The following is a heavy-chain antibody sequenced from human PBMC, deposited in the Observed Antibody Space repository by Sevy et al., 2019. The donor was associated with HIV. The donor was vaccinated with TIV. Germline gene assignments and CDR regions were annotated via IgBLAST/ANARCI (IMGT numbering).Heavy chain of an antibody. CDR3: ARPIAAAGSGYYYGMDV. CDR1: GGSFSGYY. V-gene: IGHV4-34*01. D-gene: IGHD6-13*01. J-gene: IGHJ6*02. CDR2: INHSGST. Sequence: SETLSLTCAVYGGSFSGYYWSWIRQPPGKGLEWIGEINHSGSTNYNPSLKSRVTISVETSKNQFSLKLSSVTAADTAVNYCARPIAAAGSGYYYGMDVWGQGTTVTVSS.